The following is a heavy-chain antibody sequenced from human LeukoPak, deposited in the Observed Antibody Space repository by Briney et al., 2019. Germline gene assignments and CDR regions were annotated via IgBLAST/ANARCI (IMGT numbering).Heavy chain of an antibody. J-gene: IGHJ6*03. CDR1: GGTFSSYA. CDR3: ARFRRPQAAAGTDDHYYYYMDV. CDR2: IIPIFGTA. D-gene: IGHD6-13*01. V-gene: IGHV1-69*01. Sequence: SVKVSCKASGGTFSSYAISWVRQAPGQGLEWMGGIIPIFGTANYAQKFQGRVTITADESTSTAYMELSSLRSEDTAVYYCARFRRPQAAAGTDDHYYYYMDVWGKGTTVTVSS.